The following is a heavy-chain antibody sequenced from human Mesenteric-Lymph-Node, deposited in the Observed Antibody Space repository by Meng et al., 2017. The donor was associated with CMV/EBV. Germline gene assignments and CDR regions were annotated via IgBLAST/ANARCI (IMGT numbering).Heavy chain of an antibody. CDR2: IFYSGST. J-gene: IGHJ4*02. D-gene: IGHD4-17*01. Sequence: SETLSLTCTVSGGSVSSTTYYWGWIRQPPGKGLEWIGSIFYSGSTYYNPSLRSRVTISLDTSKNQFSLKLTSVTAADTAVYYCARAARTTVTLFDYWGQGTLVTVSS. V-gene: IGHV4-39*07. CDR1: GGSVSSTTYY. CDR3: ARAARTTVTLFDY.